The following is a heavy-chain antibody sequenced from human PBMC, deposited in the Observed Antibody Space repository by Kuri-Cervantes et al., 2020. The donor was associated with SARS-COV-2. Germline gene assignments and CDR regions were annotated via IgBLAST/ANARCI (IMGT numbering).Heavy chain of an antibody. D-gene: IGHD3-22*01. J-gene: IGHJ4*02. CDR1: GFTFDDYA. Sequence: SLKISCAASGFTFDDYAMHWVRQAPGKGLEWVSGISWNSGSIGYADSVKGRFTISRDSSTNMVSLQMNSLRGDDTAVYYCAKDLYESGGYTWAYWGQGTRVTVSS. CDR3: AKDLYESGGYTWAY. CDR2: ISWNSGSI. V-gene: IGHV3-9*01.